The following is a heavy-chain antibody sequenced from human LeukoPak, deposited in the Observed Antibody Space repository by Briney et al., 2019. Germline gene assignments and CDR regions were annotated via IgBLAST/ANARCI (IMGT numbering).Heavy chain of an antibody. D-gene: IGHD2-15*01. CDR2: VYHSGSA. Sequence: SGTLSLTCAVSGDSIRSPKWWSWVRQPPGKGREWIGEVYHSGSANYNTSVKSRVTISVDKSKNQFSLRLTSATAADTAVYYCARDLRGIVAPPRWGQGTLVSVSS. CDR1: GDSIRSPKW. J-gene: IGHJ4*02. CDR3: ARDLRGIVAPPR. V-gene: IGHV4-4*02.